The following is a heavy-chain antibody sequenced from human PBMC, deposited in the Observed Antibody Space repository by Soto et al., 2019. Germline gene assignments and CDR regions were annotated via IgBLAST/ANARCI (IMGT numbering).Heavy chain of an antibody. CDR3: ARASKDGITIFGVVKGAFDI. J-gene: IGHJ3*02. CDR2: IYHSGST. Sequence: PXGTLSLTCAVSGYSISSGYYWCCIRQPPGKGLEWIGSIYHSGSTYYNPSLKSRVTVSVDTSKNQFSLKLSSVTAADTAVYYCARASKDGITIFGVVKGAFDIWGQGTMVTVSS. V-gene: IGHV4-38-2*01. D-gene: IGHD3-3*01. CDR1: GYSISSGYY.